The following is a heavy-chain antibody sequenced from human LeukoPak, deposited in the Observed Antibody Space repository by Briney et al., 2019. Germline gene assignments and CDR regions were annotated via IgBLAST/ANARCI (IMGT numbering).Heavy chain of an antibody. Sequence: PGGSLRLSCAASGFTFSSYGMHWVRQAPGKGLEWVAFIRYGGSNKYYADSVKGRFTISRDNSKNTLYLQMNSLRAEDTAVYYCARAYDFWSGYLDYWGQGTLVTVSS. CDR2: IRYGGSNK. CDR3: ARAYDFWSGYLDY. D-gene: IGHD3-3*01. J-gene: IGHJ4*02. V-gene: IGHV3-30*02. CDR1: GFTFSSYG.